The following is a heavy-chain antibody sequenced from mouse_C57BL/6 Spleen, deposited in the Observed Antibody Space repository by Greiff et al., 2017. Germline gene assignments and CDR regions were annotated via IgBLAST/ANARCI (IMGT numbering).Heavy chain of an antibody. Sequence: QVQLKQSGPELVKPGASVKISCKASGYAFSSSWMNWVKQRPGKGLEWIGRIYPGDGDTNYNGKFKGKATLTADKSSSTAYMQLSSLTSEDSAVYFCARSKYYGSSPYDYAMDYWGQGTSVTVSS. J-gene: IGHJ4*01. CDR2: IYPGDGDT. CDR1: GYAFSSSW. V-gene: IGHV1-82*01. D-gene: IGHD1-1*01. CDR3: ARSKYYGSSPYDYAMDY.